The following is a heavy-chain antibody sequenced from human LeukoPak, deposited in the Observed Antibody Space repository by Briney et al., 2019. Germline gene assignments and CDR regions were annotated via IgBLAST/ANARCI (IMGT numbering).Heavy chain of an antibody. J-gene: IGHJ4*02. CDR2: IPSEGSKI. CDR3: VKDTRTKSQFDY. Sequence: GGCLTLSFAASGLTFSRYGKHWVGQARCKGLAGVAFIPSEGSKIYYADSVKGRFTISRDNSKNTVYLQMNSLRAEDTAVYYCVKDTRTKSQFDYWGQGTLVTVSS. V-gene: IGHV3-30*02. CDR1: GLTFSRYG. D-gene: IGHD2-8*01.